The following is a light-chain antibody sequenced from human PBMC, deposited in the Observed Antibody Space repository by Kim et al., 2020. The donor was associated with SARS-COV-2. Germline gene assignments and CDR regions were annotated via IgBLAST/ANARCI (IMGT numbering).Light chain of an antibody. V-gene: IGKV3-20*01. J-gene: IGKJ4*01. CDR3: QQYGTTPLT. CDR1: QSISSAL. CDR2: GAS. Sequence: EIVLTQSPGTLSLSPGETATLSSRASQSISSALLAWYQQRPGQAPRLLMSGASIRATGIPDRFSGSGSGTDFTLTISRLETDDFAVYYCQQYGTTPLTFGGGTKVDIK.